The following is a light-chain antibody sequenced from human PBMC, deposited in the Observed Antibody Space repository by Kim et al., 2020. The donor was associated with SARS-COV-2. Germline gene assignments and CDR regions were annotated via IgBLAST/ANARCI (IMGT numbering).Light chain of an antibody. Sequence: SPGERATLSCRASQSVSSKLAWYQQKPGRAPRLLIYGASTRATGIPPRFSGSGSGTEFTLTISSLQFEDFAVYFCQQYNDWPPEDTFGQGTKLETK. V-gene: IGKV3-15*01. CDR3: QQYNDWPPEDT. CDR1: QSVSSK. J-gene: IGKJ2*01. CDR2: GAS.